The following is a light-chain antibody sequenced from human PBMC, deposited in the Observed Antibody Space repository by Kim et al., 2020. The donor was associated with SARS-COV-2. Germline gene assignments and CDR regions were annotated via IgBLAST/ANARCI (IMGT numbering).Light chain of an antibody. CDR2: DAS. CDR3: QQRSNWPPWT. CDR1: QSVSSY. V-gene: IGKV3-11*01. J-gene: IGKJ1*01. Sequence: SPGERATPSCRASQSVSSYLAWSQQKPGQAPRLLIYDASNRATGIPARFSGSGSGTDFTLTISSLEPEDFAVYYCQQRSNWPPWTFGQGTKVDIK.